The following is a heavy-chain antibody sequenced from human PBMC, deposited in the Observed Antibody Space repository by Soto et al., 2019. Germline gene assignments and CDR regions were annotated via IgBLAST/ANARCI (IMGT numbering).Heavy chain of an antibody. Sequence: QVQLQESGPGLVKPSQTLSLTCSVSGGSVSSGVHYWSWIRQPPGKGLEWIGYVYYTGSNYYNTSLESRVTISLDPSKNQFSLKMMSVTVSDAAVYYSAPESSGSSPLHFDFWGQGALVTVSS. CDR3: APESSGSSPLHFDF. V-gene: IGHV4-30-4*01. CDR2: VYYTGSN. J-gene: IGHJ4*02. CDR1: GGSVSSGVHY. D-gene: IGHD6-19*01.